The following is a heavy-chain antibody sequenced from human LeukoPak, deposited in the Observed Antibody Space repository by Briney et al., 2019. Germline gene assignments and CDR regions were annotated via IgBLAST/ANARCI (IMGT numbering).Heavy chain of an antibody. D-gene: IGHD5-24*01. V-gene: IGHV4-4*07. Sequence: PSETLSLACTGSGVSVSSYYWIWIGQPAGRGLEWIGRIDASGSTNFNPSLKSRVTMSVDSSKNQFSLKLSSVTAADTALYYCARKDGDISGQGTMVTVSS. CDR3: ARKDGDI. CDR1: GVSVSSYY. CDR2: IDASGST. J-gene: IGHJ3*02.